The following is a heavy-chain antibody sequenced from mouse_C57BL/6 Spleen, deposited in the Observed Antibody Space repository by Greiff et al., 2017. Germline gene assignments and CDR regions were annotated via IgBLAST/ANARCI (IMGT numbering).Heavy chain of an antibody. Sequence: QVQLQQSGAELVKPGASVKISCKASGYAFSSYWMNWVKQRPGKGLEWIGQIYPGDGDTNYNGKFKGKATLTADKSSSTAYMQLSSLTSEDSAVYFCAREGDEGSSGPFADWGQGTLVTVSA. CDR2: IYPGDGDT. J-gene: IGHJ3*01. D-gene: IGHD3-2*02. CDR3: AREGDEGSSGPFAD. CDR1: GYAFSSYW. V-gene: IGHV1-80*01.